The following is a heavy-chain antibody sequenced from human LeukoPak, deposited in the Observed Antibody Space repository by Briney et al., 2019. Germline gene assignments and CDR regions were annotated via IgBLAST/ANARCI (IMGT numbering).Heavy chain of an antibody. CDR3: AREPTDGSCYFDY. Sequence: ASVKVSCKASGYTFTSYDIHWVRQATGQGLEWMGRMNPNRGDTDYAQKFQGRLTVTRDTSTNTVYMDLSSLRFEDTAAYYCAREPTDGSCYFDYWGQGALVTVSS. V-gene: IGHV1-8*01. J-gene: IGHJ4*02. CDR1: GYTFTSYD. CDR2: MNPNRGDT. D-gene: IGHD3-10*01.